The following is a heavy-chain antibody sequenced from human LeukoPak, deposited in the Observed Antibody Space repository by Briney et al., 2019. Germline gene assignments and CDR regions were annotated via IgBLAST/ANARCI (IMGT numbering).Heavy chain of an antibody. J-gene: IGHJ6*03. Sequence: ASVKVSCKASGGTFSNDGISWVRQAPGQGLEWMGGIIPIFGTTKYAQKFQGRVTITRDDSTSTAYMELSSLRSDDTAVYYCARMPTNMYYYFYMGVWGKGTTVTVSS. V-gene: IGHV1-69*05. CDR3: ARMPTNMYYYFYMGV. D-gene: IGHD5-24*01. CDR1: GGTFSNDG. CDR2: IIPIFGTT.